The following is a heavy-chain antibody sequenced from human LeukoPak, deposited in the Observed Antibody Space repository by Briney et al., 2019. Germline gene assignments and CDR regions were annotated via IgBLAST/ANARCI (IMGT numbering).Heavy chain of an antibody. J-gene: IGHJ3*02. CDR2: ICGGGSGT. D-gene: IGHD1-26*01. V-gene: IGHV3-23*01. Sequence: GGSLRLSCAASGFIFSNYAMIWVRQAPGKGLEWVSVICGGGSGTFYADAVKGRFTISRDNSKNTLFLQMNAVRVDDTAVYYCAKDGINNHRMYDALDIWGQGTTVTVSS. CDR1: GFIFSNYA. CDR3: AKDGINNHRMYDALDI.